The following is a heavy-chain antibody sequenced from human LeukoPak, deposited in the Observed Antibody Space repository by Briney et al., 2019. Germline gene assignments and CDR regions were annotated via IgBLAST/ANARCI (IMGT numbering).Heavy chain of an antibody. CDR1: GGSITSSSDY. CDR3: ARQGAGGRAFDI. D-gene: IGHD1-26*01. Sequence: SETPSLTCTVSGGSITSSSDYWGWIRQPPGKGLEWIGSIYYSGSTYYNPSLKSRVTISVDMSKNQFSLRLSSVTAADTAIYYCARQGAGGRAFDIWGQGTMVTVSS. V-gene: IGHV4-39*01. CDR2: IYYSGST. J-gene: IGHJ3*02.